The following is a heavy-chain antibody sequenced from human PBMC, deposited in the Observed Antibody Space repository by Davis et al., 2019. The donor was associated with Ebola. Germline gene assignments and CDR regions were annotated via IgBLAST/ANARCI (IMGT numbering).Heavy chain of an antibody. J-gene: IGHJ4*02. Sequence: GGSLRLSCVASGFSFSYSSMNWVRQAPGKGLEWISYISTSVFTTYYADSVKGRFTISRDNSKNTLYLQMNSLRGEDTAIYYCARDSYDWGQGTLVTVSS. CDR3: ARDSYD. D-gene: IGHD2-2*01. CDR1: GFSFSYSS. V-gene: IGHV3-48*01. CDR2: ISTSVFTT.